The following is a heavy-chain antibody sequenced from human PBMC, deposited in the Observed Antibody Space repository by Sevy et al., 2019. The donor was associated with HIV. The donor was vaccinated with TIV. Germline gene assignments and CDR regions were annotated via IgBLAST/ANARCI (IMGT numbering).Heavy chain of an antibody. J-gene: IGHJ3*02. V-gene: IGHV3-21*01. D-gene: IGHD3-10*01. Sequence: GGSLRLSCAASGFTFNSYTMNWVRQAPGKGLEWVSSISFSSNYIHYADSVKGRFTISRDNAQNSLYLQMNSLRAEDTAIYYCARPYGSGSCEAFDIWGQGTMVTVSS. CDR2: ISFSSNYI. CDR1: GFTFNSYT. CDR3: ARPYGSGSCEAFDI.